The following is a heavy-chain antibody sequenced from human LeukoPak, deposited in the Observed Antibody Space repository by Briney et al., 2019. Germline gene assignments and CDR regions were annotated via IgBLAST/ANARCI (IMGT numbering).Heavy chain of an antibody. Sequence: SETLSLTCTVSGGSISSYYWSWIRQPPGKGLEWIGYISYSGSTNFNPSLRSRVTISVDTSKNQFSLKPSSVTAADTAVYYCAREGTAGTNLNWFDPWGQGALVTVSS. J-gene: IGHJ5*02. CDR3: AREGTAGTNLNWFDP. CDR1: GGSISSYY. D-gene: IGHD1-1*01. CDR2: ISYSGST. V-gene: IGHV4-59*01.